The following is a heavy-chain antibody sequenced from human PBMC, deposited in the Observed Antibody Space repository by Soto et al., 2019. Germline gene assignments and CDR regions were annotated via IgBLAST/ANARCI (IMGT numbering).Heavy chain of an antibody. J-gene: IGHJ4*02. V-gene: IGHV3-53*01. CDR1: GFTVSSSY. CDR2: IFTGGSA. CDR3: ARDKNWAFDY. D-gene: IGHD7-27*01. Sequence: GGSLRLSCAASGFTVSSSYMSWVRQAPGKGLEWVSVIFTGGSAAYADSVKGRFTISRDNAKYSVYLQMNSLRDEDMDVYYCARDKNWAFDYWGQGALVTVSS.